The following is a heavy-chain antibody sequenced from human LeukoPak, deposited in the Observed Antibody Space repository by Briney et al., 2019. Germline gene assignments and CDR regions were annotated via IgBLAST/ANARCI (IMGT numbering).Heavy chain of an antibody. V-gene: IGHV4-30-4*01. Sequence: NTSQTLSLTCTVAGGSTSSGDYNWSWIRQLPGKGLEWIGYISYSGSTDYNPSLKSRVTISVDTSKNQFSLKLSSVTAADTAVYYCARAATWFDPWGQGTLVTVSS. CDR1: GGSTSSGDYN. J-gene: IGHJ5*02. CDR3: ARAATWFDP. D-gene: IGHD6-25*01. CDR2: ISYSGST.